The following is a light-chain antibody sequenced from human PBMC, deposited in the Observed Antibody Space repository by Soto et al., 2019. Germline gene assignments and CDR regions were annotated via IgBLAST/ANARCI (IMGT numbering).Light chain of an antibody. V-gene: IGLV4-69*01. CDR1: SGHSSYA. CDR2: LNSDGSH. Sequence: QPVLTQSPSASASLRASVKLTCTLSSGHSSYAIAWHQQQPEKGPRYLMTLNSDGSHSKGDGIPDRFSGSSSGAERYLTISSLQSEDEADYYCQTWGPGTLVFGGGTKLTVL. CDR3: QTWGPGTLV. J-gene: IGLJ2*01.